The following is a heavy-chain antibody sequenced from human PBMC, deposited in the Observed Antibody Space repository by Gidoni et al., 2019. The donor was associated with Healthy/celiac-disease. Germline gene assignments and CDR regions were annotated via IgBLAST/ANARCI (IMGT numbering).Heavy chain of an antibody. CDR2: IYYSGST. J-gene: IGHJ4*02. Sequence: QLQLQESGPGLVKPSETLSLTCTVSGGSISSSSYYWGWIRQPPGKGLEWIGSIYYSGSTYYNPSLKSRVTISVDTSKNQFSLKLSSVTAADTAVYYCANGIVVVPAALVRFDYWGQGTLVTVSS. D-gene: IGHD2-2*01. V-gene: IGHV4-39*01. CDR1: GGSISSSSYY. CDR3: ANGIVVVPAALVRFDY.